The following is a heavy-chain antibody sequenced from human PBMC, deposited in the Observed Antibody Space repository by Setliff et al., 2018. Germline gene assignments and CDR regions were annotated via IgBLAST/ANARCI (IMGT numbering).Heavy chain of an antibody. Sequence: GSEKYYVNSVKGRFTISRDNAKNSLYLQMNSLRAEDTAVYYCARDASDYYDSSGYSYYYYYGMDVWGQGTTVTVSS. CDR2: GSEK. D-gene: IGHD3-22*01. J-gene: IGHJ6*02. CDR3: ARDASDYYDSSGYSYYYYYGMDV. V-gene: IGHV3-7*01.